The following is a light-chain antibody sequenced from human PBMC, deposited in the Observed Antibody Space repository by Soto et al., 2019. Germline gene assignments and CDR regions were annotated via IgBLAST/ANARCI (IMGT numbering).Light chain of an antibody. Sequence: DIVLTQAPAILSLSPGDIASLSCRASQSFGTSLAWYKQQPGQPPRLLIHDATYRASGVPDRFRGSGSGTAFSLSISSLEPDDFAVYYCQHRSTWPRSFGRGTKVE. V-gene: IGKV3-11*01. CDR3: QHRSTWPRS. CDR1: QSFGTS. CDR2: DAT. J-gene: IGKJ4*02.